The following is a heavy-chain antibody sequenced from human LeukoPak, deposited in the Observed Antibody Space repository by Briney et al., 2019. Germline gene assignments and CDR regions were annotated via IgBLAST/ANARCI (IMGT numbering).Heavy chain of an antibody. CDR2: IYYTGST. CDR3: ARLTIYGSGSYCDY. Sequence: PSETLSLTCSFSIVSIKNYYWNWIRQSPGKGLQWIGYIYYTGSTDYNFSLKSRVTISLDTSENQFSLRLNSVTAADSAVYYCARLTIYGSGSYCDYWGQGTLVTVSS. CDR1: IVSIKNYY. D-gene: IGHD3-10*01. J-gene: IGHJ4*02. V-gene: IGHV4-59*01.